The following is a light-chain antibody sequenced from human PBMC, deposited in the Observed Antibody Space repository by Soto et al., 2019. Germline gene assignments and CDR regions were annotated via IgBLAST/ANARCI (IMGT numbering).Light chain of an antibody. V-gene: IGKV1-5*01. CDR3: QQYNSYPLT. J-gene: IGKJ4*01. CDR1: QSIRSW. Sequence: DIQMTQSPSTLSASLGDRVTITCRASQSIRSWLAWYQQKPGKAPKVLIHEASNLESGVPSRFSGSGSGTEFTLTISSLQPDDFATYYCQQYNSYPLTFGGGTKVDIK. CDR2: EAS.